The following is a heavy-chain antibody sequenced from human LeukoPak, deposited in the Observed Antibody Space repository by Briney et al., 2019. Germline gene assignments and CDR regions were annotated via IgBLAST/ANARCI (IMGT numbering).Heavy chain of an antibody. Sequence: GGSLRLSCAASGFTFSSYEMNWVRQAPGKGLEWVSYISSSGSTIYYADSVKGRFTISRDNAKNSLYPQMNSLRAEDTAVYYCARANVLGPYGMDVWGQGTTVTVSS. CDR1: GFTFSSYE. D-gene: IGHD3-16*01. CDR3: ARANVLGPYGMDV. J-gene: IGHJ6*02. V-gene: IGHV3-48*03. CDR2: ISSSGSTI.